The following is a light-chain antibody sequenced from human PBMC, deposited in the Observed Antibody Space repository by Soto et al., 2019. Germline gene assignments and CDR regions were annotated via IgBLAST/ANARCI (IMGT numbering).Light chain of an antibody. CDR3: QQYDSRLYTLI. CDR2: DAS. V-gene: IGKV1-33*01. Sequence: DIQMTQSPSSLSASVGDRVTITCLASQDISKYLNWYQQKSGKPPKLLINDASNLEPGVPSRFSGSGSGTVFALTISSLQPEDIATYYCQQYDSRLYTLIFGGGTKVDIK. J-gene: IGKJ4*01. CDR1: QDISKY.